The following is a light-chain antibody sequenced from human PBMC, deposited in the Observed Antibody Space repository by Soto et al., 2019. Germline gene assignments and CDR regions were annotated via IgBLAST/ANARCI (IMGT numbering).Light chain of an antibody. CDR1: QNITN. J-gene: IGKJ1*01. CDR3: QQSSNTPWT. CDR2: AAS. V-gene: IGKV1-39*01. Sequence: DIQMTQSPSSLSASVGDRVTITCRASQNITNLNWYQQKPGKAPNLLIYAASSLRSGVPSRFSGSGSGTDFTLTVSSLQPEDFATYYCQQSSNTPWTFGQGTKVEIK.